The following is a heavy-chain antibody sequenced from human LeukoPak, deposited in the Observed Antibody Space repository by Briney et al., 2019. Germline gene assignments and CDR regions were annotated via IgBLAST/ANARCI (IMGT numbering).Heavy chain of an antibody. J-gene: IGHJ4*02. CDR1: GGSLISTDHH. D-gene: IGHD3-16*01. V-gene: IGHV4-39*07. CDR3: ASDWAPGQGRMFDH. CDR2: SHSGTT. Sequence: SETLSLTCVVSGGSLISTDHHWGWIRQTPGKGLEWIGMSHSGTTYYNPSLMSRVTMSVDTSKNYFSLQLSSVTAADTAVYFCASDWAPGQGRMFDHWGQGTLVTVSS.